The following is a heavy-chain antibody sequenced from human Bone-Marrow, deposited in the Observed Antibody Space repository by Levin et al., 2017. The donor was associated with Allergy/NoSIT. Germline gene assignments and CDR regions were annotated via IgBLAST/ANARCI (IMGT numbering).Heavy chain of an antibody. CDR1: GDSIHSNNYY. CDR2: ISYSGST. J-gene: IGHJ4*02. CDR3: ARVHYYDSSGYYYYFDS. Sequence: SQTLSLTCTVSGDSIHSNNYYWSWIRQPPGKGLEWVGSISYSGSTYYHPSLKSRVTISIDTSKKQFSLKLSSVTAADKAVYYCARVHYYDSSGYYYYFDSWGQGTLVTVSS. D-gene: IGHD3-22*01. V-gene: IGHV4-30-4*01.